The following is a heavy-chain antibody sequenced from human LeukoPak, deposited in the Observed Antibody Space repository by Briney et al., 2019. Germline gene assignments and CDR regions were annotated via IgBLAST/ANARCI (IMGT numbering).Heavy chain of an antibody. CDR2: ISAYNGNT. CDR1: GYTFTSYG. CDR3: ARDYPLAYCGGDCPLAFDY. J-gene: IGHJ4*02. D-gene: IGHD2-21*01. Sequence: ASVKVSCKASGYTFTSYGISWVRQAPGQGLEWMGWISAYNGNTSYAQKLQGRVTMTTDTSTSTAYMELRSLRSDDTAVYYCARDYPLAYCGGDCPLAFDYWGQGTLVTVSS. V-gene: IGHV1-18*01.